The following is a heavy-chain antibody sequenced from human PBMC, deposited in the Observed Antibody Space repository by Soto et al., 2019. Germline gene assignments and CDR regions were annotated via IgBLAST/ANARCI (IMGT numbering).Heavy chain of an antibody. D-gene: IGHD2-21*02. CDR3: ARECGGDCYSIASFDN. J-gene: IGHJ4*01. CDR2: IYPGDYDT. CDR1: GYSFTSYW. Sequence: GESLKISCKGSGYSFTSYWIGWVRQMPGKGLEWMGIIYPGDYDTRYSPSFQGQVTISADKSISTAYLQWSSLKASDTAMYYCARECGGDCYSIASFDNWGQGTLVTVSS. V-gene: IGHV5-51*01.